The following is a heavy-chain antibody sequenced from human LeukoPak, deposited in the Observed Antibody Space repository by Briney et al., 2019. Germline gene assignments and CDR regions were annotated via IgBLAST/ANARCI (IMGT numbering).Heavy chain of an antibody. Sequence: PGGSLRLSCAASGFIFSDYYMSWIRQAPGKGLEWVSYISSSGNNIYYADSVKGRFTISRDNAKNSLYLQMSSLRAEDTAVYYCARDWAGGPHDYWGQGTLVTVSS. CDR2: ISSSGNNI. V-gene: IGHV3-11*04. D-gene: IGHD3-10*01. CDR3: ARDWAGGPHDY. J-gene: IGHJ4*02. CDR1: GFIFSDYY.